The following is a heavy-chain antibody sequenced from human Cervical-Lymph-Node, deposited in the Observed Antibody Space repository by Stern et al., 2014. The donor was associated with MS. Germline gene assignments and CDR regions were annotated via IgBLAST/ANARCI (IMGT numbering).Heavy chain of an antibody. Sequence: VQLVESGPGLVQPSETLSLTCTVSGGSISNYYWSWIRQPPGKGLDWIGYIYYIGTTNYNPSLKSRVTISVDTSKNQFSLRLSSVSVADTAVYYCARHGNTSFVNWGQGTLVTISS. CDR2: IYYIGTT. CDR1: GGSISNYY. CDR3: ARHGNTSFVN. D-gene: IGHD4-23*01. V-gene: IGHV4-59*08. J-gene: IGHJ4*02.